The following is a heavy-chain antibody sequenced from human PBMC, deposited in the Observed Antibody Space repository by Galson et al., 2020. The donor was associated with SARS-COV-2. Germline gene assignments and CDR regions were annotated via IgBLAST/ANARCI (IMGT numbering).Heavy chain of an antibody. Sequence: GESLKISSKVSGYTLTELSMHWVRQAPGKGLEWMGGFDPEDGETIYAQKFQGRVTMTEDTSTDTAYMELSSLRSEDTAVYYCATPPPMVRGSWFDPWGQGTLVTVSS. J-gene: IGHJ5*02. CDR3: ATPPPMVRGSWFDP. CDR1: GYTLTELS. V-gene: IGHV1-24*01. D-gene: IGHD3-10*01. CDR2: FDPEDGET.